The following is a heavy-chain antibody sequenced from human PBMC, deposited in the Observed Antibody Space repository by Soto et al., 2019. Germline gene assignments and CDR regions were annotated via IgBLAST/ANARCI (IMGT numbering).Heavy chain of an antibody. Sequence: GGSLRLSCAASGFTFSSYWMSWVRQAPGKGLEWVANIKQDGSEKYYVDSVKGRFTIFRDNAKNSLYLQMNSLRAEDTAVYYCARQYYDFWSGSTPIYYYYMDVWGKGTTVTVSS. V-gene: IGHV3-7*01. CDR3: ARQYYDFWSGSTPIYYYYMDV. D-gene: IGHD3-3*01. J-gene: IGHJ6*03. CDR2: IKQDGSEK. CDR1: GFTFSSYW.